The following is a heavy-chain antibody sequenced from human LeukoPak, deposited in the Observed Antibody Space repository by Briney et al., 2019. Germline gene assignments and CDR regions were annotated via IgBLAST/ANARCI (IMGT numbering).Heavy chain of an antibody. Sequence: GGSLRLSCAASGFTVSSNYMSWVRQAPGKGLEWVSVIYSGGSTYYADSVKGRFTISRDNSKNALYLQMNSLRAEDTAVYYCARVTHSRRVDGVTGTTGYYYYYMDVWGKGTTVTVSS. CDR1: GFTVSSNY. J-gene: IGHJ6*03. CDR2: IYSGGST. V-gene: IGHV3-66*02. CDR3: ARVTHSRRVDGVTGTTGYYYYYMDV. D-gene: IGHD1-20*01.